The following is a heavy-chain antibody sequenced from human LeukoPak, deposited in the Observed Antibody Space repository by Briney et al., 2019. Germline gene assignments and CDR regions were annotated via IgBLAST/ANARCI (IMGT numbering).Heavy chain of an antibody. CDR2: IYYSGST. CDR1: GGSISSYY. V-gene: IGHV4-59*01. CDR3: ARSLLWFGEGFDY. D-gene: IGHD3-10*01. J-gene: IGHJ4*02. Sequence: SETLFLTCTVSGGSISSYYWSWIRQTPGKGLEWIGYIYYSGSTNYNPSLKSRVNISVDTSKNQFSLELSSVTGADTAVYYCARSLLWFGEGFDYWGQGTLVTVSS.